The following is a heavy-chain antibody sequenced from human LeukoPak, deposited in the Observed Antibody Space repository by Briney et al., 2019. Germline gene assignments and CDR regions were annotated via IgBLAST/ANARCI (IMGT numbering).Heavy chain of an antibody. Sequence: PGRSLRLSCAASGFTFSSYGMHWVRQAPGKGLEWVAVISYDGSNKYYADSVKGRFTISRDNSKNTLYLQMNSLRAEDTAVYYCAKATGVVGPPDYWGQGTLVTVSS. CDR3: AKATGVVGPPDY. J-gene: IGHJ4*02. CDR2: ISYDGSNK. D-gene: IGHD2-2*01. CDR1: GFTFSSYG. V-gene: IGHV3-30*18.